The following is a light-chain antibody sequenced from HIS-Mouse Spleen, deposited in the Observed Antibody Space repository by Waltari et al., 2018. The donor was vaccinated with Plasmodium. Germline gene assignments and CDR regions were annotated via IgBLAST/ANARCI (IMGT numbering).Light chain of an antibody. CDR1: SSDVGGSNL. J-gene: IGLJ3*02. V-gene: IGLV2-23*01. CDR2: EGS. CDR3: CSYAGSSNWV. Sequence: QSALTQPASVSGSPGQSITISCPGTSSDVGGSNLVSWYQQHPGKAPKLMIYEGSKRPSGVSNRFSGSKSGNTASLTISGLQAEDEADYYCCSYAGSSNWVFGGGTKLTVL.